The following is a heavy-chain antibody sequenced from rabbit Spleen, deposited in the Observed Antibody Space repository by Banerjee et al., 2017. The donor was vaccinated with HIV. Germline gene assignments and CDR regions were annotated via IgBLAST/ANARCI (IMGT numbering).Heavy chain of an antibody. Sequence: QEQLEESGGDLVKPEGSLTLTCKASGVSFSGSSYMCWVRQAPGKGLEWIACIDSGSSGFTYFASWAKGRFTISKTASTTVTLQMTSLTAADTATYFCARDSGSSFSSYGMDLWGQGTLVTVS. CDR2: IDSGSSGFT. CDR3: ARDSGSSFSSYGMDL. CDR1: GVSFSGSSY. J-gene: IGHJ3*01. V-gene: IGHV1S45*01. D-gene: IGHD8-1*01.